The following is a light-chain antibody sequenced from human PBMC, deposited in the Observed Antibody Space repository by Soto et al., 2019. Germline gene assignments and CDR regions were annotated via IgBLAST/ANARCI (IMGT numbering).Light chain of an antibody. CDR3: QQYDNLPLT. J-gene: IGKJ4*01. CDR2: DAS. V-gene: IGKV1-33*01. CDR1: QDIANY. Sequence: IRMTQSPSSLSASVGDRVTITCQASQDIANYLNWYQQKAGRAPKFLIYDASNLETGVPSRFSGSGSGTDFTLTISSLQPEDIATYYCQQYDNLPLTFGGGTKVDIK.